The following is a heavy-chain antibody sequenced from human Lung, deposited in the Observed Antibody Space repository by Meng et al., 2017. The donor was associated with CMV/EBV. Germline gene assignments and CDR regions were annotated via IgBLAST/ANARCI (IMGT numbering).Heavy chain of an antibody. V-gene: IGHV3-53*01. Sequence: GGSLRLXXAASEFNVTSTYMNWVRQAPGKGLEWVSVIYSGGHRYYAGSVKGRFTISRDNSKNTLHLQMNSLRAEDTAMYYCARAGTSSGACDIWGQGTMVTVSS. CDR1: EFNVTSTY. CDR2: IYSGGHR. CDR3: ARAGTSSGACDI. D-gene: IGHD6-6*01. J-gene: IGHJ3*02.